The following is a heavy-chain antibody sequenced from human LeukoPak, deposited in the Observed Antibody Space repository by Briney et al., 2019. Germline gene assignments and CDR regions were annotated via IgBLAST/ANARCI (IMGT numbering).Heavy chain of an antibody. CDR2: IYTSGST. Sequence: SETLSLTCTASGGPISSGSYYWSWIRQPAGKGLEWIGRIYTSGSTNYNPSLKSRVTISVDTSKNQFSLKLSSVTAADTAVYYCARETEGYCTNGVCYSYSYYFDYWGQGTLVTVSS. D-gene: IGHD2-8*01. CDR3: ARETEGYCTNGVCYSYSYYFDY. CDR1: GGPISSGSYY. V-gene: IGHV4-61*02. J-gene: IGHJ4*02.